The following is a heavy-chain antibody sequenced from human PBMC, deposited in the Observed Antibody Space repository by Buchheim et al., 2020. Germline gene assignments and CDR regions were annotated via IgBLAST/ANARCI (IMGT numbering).Heavy chain of an antibody. D-gene: IGHD3-22*01. CDR2: MYASGST. CDR1: GGSISSGPYW. V-gene: IGHV4-61*02. J-gene: IGHJ4*02. Sequence: QVHLQESGPGLVKPSQTLSLTCAVSGGSISSGPYWWTWIRQPAGKGLEWIGRMYASGSTKYNPSLKSRVTMSVDTSKNPFSLNLNSVTAADTAVYFCAREYSYDNSGYYYFDYWGQGTL. CDR3: AREYSYDNSGYYYFDY.